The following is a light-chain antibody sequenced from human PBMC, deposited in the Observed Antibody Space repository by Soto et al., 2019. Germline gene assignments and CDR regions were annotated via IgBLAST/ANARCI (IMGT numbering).Light chain of an antibody. CDR1: QSVGSTY. CDR3: QQYNKWPRT. J-gene: IGKJ1*01. CDR2: GAS. V-gene: IGKV3-20*01. Sequence: EIVLTQSPRTLSLSPGERATLSCRAGQSVGSTYLSWYQQKPGQSPRLLIYGASSRATAIPDRFSGSGSGTDFTLTISSLQSEDFAVYYCQQYNKWPRTFGQGTKVDIK.